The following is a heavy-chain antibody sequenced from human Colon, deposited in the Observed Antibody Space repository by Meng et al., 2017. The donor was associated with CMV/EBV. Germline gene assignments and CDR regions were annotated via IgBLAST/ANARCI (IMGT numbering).Heavy chain of an antibody. D-gene: IGHD5-18*01. J-gene: IGHJ4*02. CDR3: ARVGADTALAFDH. CDR1: GFTFSSYA. V-gene: IGHV3-23*03. Sequence: GGSLRLSCAASGFTFSSYAMSWVRQAPGKGLEWVSVLQTAGSTYYADAVKGRFIISRDNSKNAVYLQMNRMTAEDTAVYYCARVGADTALAFDHWGQGTLVTVSS. CDR2: LQTAGST.